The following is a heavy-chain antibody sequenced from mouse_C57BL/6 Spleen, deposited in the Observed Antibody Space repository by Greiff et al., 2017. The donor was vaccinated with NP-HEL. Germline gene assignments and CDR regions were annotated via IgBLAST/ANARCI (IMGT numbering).Heavy chain of an antibody. CDR1: GYTFTSYW. CDR3: AIYYGNYKVGYYFDY. Sequence: QVQLQQPGAELVRPGTSVKLSCKASGYTFTSYWMHWVKQRPGQGLEWIGVIDPSDSYTNYNQKFKGKATLTVDTSSSTAYMQLSSLTSEDSAVYYCAIYYGNYKVGYYFDYWGQGTTLTVSS. J-gene: IGHJ2*01. CDR2: IDPSDSYT. V-gene: IGHV1-59*01. D-gene: IGHD2-1*01.